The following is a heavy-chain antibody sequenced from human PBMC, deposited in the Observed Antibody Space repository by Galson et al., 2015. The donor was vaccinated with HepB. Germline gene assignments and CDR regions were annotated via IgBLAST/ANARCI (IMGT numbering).Heavy chain of an antibody. Sequence: SETLSLTCTVSGGSISSSSYYWGWIRQPPGKGLEWIGSIYYSGSTYYNPSLKSRVTISVDTSKNQFSLKLSSVTAADTAVYYCWSFWNDAYPGEPRDAFDIWGQGTMVTVSS. J-gene: IGHJ3*02. CDR3: WSFWNDAYPGEPRDAFDI. D-gene: IGHD1-1*01. CDR1: GGSISSSSYY. V-gene: IGHV4-39*07. CDR2: IYYSGST.